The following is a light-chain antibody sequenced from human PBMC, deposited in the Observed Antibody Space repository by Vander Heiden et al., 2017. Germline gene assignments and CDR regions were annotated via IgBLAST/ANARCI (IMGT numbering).Light chain of an antibody. CDR2: DAS. CDR3: QQYDNL. CDR1: QDISNY. V-gene: IGKV1-33*01. Sequence: DIQMTQSPSSLSASVGDRVTITCQASQDISNYLNWYQQKPGKAPKLLIYDASNLETGVPARFSGSGSGTDFTVTISSLQPEDIATYYCQQYDNLFGQGTKLEIK. J-gene: IGKJ2*01.